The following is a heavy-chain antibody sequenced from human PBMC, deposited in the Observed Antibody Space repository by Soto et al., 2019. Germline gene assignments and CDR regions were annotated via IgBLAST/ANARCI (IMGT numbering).Heavy chain of an antibody. V-gene: IGHV3-33*01. D-gene: IGHD1-26*01. CDR2: IWYDGSNK. CDR3: ARVGEIVGPYYYYYGMDV. Sequence: PGGSLRLSCAASGFTFSSYGMHWVRQAPGKGLEWVAVIWYDGSNKYYADSVKGRSTISRDNSKNTLYLQMNSLRAEDTAVYYCARVGEIVGPYYYYYGMDVWGQGTTVTVSS. CDR1: GFTFSSYG. J-gene: IGHJ6*02.